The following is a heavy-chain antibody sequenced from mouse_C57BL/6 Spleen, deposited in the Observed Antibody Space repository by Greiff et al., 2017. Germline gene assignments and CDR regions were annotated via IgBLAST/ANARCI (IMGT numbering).Heavy chain of an antibody. J-gene: IGHJ2*01. CDR3: ARFTTVVSYYCDY. Sequence: VQLQQPGAELVRPGSSVKLSCKASGYTFTSYWMHWVKQRPIQGLEWIGNIDPSDSETHYNQKFKDKATLTVDKSSSTAYMQLSSLTSEDSAVYYCARFTTVVSYYCDYWGQGTTLTVSS. CDR2: IDPSDSET. D-gene: IGHD1-1*01. V-gene: IGHV1-52*01. CDR1: GYTFTSYW.